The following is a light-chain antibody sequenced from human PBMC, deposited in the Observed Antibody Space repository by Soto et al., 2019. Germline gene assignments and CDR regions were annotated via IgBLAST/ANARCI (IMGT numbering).Light chain of an antibody. CDR1: SSDVGGYNY. Sequence: QSVLTQPASVSGSPGQSITISCTGTSSDVGGYNYVSWYQQHPGKAPKLMIYGVSNRPSGVSNRFSGSKSGNTASLTISGLQAEDEADYYCISHTSSYTWVFGGGTKLTVL. J-gene: IGLJ3*02. V-gene: IGLV2-14*01. CDR2: GVS. CDR3: ISHTSSYTWV.